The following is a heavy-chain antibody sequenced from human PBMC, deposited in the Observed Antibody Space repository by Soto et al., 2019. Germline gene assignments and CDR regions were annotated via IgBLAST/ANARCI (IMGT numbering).Heavy chain of an antibody. CDR3: ATLKIFGVVNPFDY. D-gene: IGHD3-3*01. CDR2: FDPEDGET. CDR1: GYTLTELS. J-gene: IGHJ4*02. Sequence: ASVKVSCKVSGYTLTELSMHWVRQAPGKGLEWMGGFDPEDGETIYAQKFQGRVTMTEDTSTGTAYMELSSLRSEDTAVYYCATLKIFGVVNPFDYWGQGTLVTVSS. V-gene: IGHV1-24*01.